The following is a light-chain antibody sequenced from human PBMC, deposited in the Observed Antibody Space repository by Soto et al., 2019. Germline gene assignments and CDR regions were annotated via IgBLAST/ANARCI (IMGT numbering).Light chain of an antibody. CDR2: GAS. V-gene: IGKV3-20*01. CDR3: QHYGWSPRT. CDR1: QSLSDNY. Sequence: EVVLTQSPGTLSVSPGERATLTCRASQSLSDNYLAWYQQRPGQAPRHLIYGASYRATGIPDRFSGSGSGTDFVLTISRVEPEDFAVYYCQHYGWSPRTFGQGTKVDI. J-gene: IGKJ1*01.